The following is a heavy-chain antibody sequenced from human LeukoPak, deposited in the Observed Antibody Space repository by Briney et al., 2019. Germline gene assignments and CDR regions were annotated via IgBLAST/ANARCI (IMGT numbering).Heavy chain of an antibody. CDR1: GFTFSSYG. CDR3: AKAGYGYSSDY. J-gene: IGHJ4*02. Sequence: GGSLRLSCTASGFTFSSYGMSWVRQAPGRGLDWVSAISGTGDGAYYADSVKGRFTISRDNSRSTLYLQMNSLRADDTALYYCAKAGYGYSSDYWGQGILVTVSS. V-gene: IGHV3-23*01. CDR2: ISGTGDGA. D-gene: IGHD2-21*01.